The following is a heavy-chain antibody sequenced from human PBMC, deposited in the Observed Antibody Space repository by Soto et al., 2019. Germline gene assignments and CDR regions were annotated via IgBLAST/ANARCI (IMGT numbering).Heavy chain of an antibody. CDR3: ARDGAPIAVDLDY. D-gene: IGHD6-19*01. V-gene: IGHV1-2*02. CDR2: INPNSGGT. J-gene: IGHJ4*02. Sequence: ASVKVSCKASGYTFTGYYMHWVRQAPGQGLEWMGWINPNSGGTNYAQKFQGRVTMTRETSISTAYMELSRLRSDDTAVYYCARDGAPIAVDLDYWGQGNMVTVYS. CDR1: GYTFTGYY.